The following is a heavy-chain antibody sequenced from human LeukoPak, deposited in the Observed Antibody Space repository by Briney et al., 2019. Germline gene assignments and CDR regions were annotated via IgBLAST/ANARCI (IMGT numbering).Heavy chain of an antibody. CDR1: GFTFEDYT. Sequence: GGSLRLSCAASGFTFEDYTMHWVRQAPGKTLEWASLIRRDGTTYYTDSVKGRFTISRDSSKDSLYLQMHAMNSEDTDFSYCVKDLSYETSGSFFGDWGQGTLVTV. J-gene: IGHJ4*02. D-gene: IGHD3-22*01. V-gene: IGHV3-43*01. CDR2: IRRDGTT. CDR3: VKDLSYETSGSFFGD.